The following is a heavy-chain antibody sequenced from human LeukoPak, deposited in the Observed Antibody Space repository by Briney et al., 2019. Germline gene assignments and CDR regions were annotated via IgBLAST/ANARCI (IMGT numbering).Heavy chain of an antibody. CDR1: GFTFSSYA. Sequence: PGGSLRLSCAAPGFTFSSYAMSWVRQAPGKGLEWVSGISGSGGSTYYADSVKGRFTISRDNSKNTLYLQMNSLRAEDTAVYYCAKVKGYDSSGYYSFFDYWGQGTLVTVSS. J-gene: IGHJ4*02. CDR3: AKVKGYDSSGYYSFFDY. D-gene: IGHD3-22*01. CDR2: ISGSGGST. V-gene: IGHV3-23*01.